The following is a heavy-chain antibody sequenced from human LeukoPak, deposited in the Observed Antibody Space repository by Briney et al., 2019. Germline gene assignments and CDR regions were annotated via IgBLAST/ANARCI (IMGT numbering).Heavy chain of an antibody. CDR3: ATDLLSSYGYPPSYYYYMDV. CDR1: GGSISSYY. V-gene: IGHV4-4*07. J-gene: IGHJ6*03. D-gene: IGHD5-18*01. Sequence: SETLSLTCTVSGGSISSYYWSWIRQPAGKGLEWIGRIYTSGSTNYNPSLKSRVTMSVDTSKNQFSLKLSSVTAADTAVYYCATDLLSSYGYPPSYYYYMDVWGKGTTVTVSS. CDR2: IYTSGST.